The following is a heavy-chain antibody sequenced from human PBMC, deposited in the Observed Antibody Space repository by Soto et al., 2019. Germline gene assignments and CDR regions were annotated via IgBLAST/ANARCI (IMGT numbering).Heavy chain of an antibody. D-gene: IGHD6-6*01. J-gene: IGHJ4*02. CDR3: ARRIADRPVLDY. CDR2: IYYSGST. Sequence: SETLSLTCTVSGGSISSSSYYWGWIRQPPGKGLEWIGSIYYSGSTYYNPSLKSRVTISVDTSKNQFSLKLSSVTAADTAVYYCARRIADRPVLDYWGQGTLVTVSS. CDR1: GGSISSSSYY. V-gene: IGHV4-39*01.